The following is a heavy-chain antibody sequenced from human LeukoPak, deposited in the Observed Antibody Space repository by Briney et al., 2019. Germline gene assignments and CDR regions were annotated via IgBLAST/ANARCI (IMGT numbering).Heavy chain of an antibody. CDR3: AKDLSITGPGDFFDY. V-gene: IGHV3-23*01. D-gene: IGHD1-20*01. CDR1: GFTFSSYS. CDR2: ISGSGDKT. Sequence: GGSLRLSCAASGFTFSSYSMNWVRQAPGKGLEWVSAISGSGDKTYFADSVKGRFTISRDNSKNRLYLQMNSLRAEDTAIYYCAKDLSITGPGDFFDYWGLGTLVTVSS. J-gene: IGHJ4*02.